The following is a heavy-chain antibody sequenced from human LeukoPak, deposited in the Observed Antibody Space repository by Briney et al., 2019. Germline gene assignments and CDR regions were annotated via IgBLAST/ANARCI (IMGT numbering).Heavy chain of an antibody. Sequence: PSETLSLTCTVSGGSISSGGYYWSWVRQHPGKGLEWIGYIYYSGSTYYNPSLKSRVTISVDTSKNQFSLKLSSVTAADTAVYYCAREGARASYGSGRSRRNGYFDYWGQGTLVTVSS. D-gene: IGHD3-10*01. J-gene: IGHJ4*02. CDR3: AREGARASYGSGRSRRNGYFDY. V-gene: IGHV4-31*03. CDR1: GGSISSGGYY. CDR2: IYYSGST.